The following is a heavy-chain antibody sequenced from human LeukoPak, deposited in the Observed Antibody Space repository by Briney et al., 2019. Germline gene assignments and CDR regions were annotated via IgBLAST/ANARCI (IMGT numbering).Heavy chain of an antibody. CDR1: GFSFSTYW. CDR2: INSDGSST. J-gene: IGHJ4*02. D-gene: IGHD5-24*01. CDR3: AKSGYNRFDY. Sequence: GGSLRLSCAASGFSFSTYWMHWVRHVPGKGLVWVSRINSDGSSTTYADSVKGRFTISRDNSKNTLYLQMNSLRAEDTAVYYCAKSGYNRFDYWGQGTLVTVSS. V-gene: IGHV3-74*03.